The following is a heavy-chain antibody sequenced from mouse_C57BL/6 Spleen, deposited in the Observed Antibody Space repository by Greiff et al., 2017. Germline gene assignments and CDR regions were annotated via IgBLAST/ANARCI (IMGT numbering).Heavy chain of an antibody. J-gene: IGHJ2*01. Sequence: EVQGVESGAELVRPGASVKLSCTASGFNIKDDYMHWVKQRPEQGLEWIGWIDPENGDTEYAPKFQGKATITAETSTNTAYLQLSSLTSEDTAVYYCAAATGTGWYFDYWGQGTTLTVSS. D-gene: IGHD4-1*02. CDR1: GFNIKDDY. CDR2: IDPENGDT. CDR3: AAATGTGWYFDY. V-gene: IGHV14-4*01.